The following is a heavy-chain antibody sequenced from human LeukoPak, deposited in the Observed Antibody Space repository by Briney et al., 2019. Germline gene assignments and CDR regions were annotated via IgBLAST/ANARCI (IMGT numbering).Heavy chain of an antibody. D-gene: IGHD2-2*01. CDR2: ISANGGGT. Sequence: PGGSLRLSCAASGFTFSNYAMSWVRQAPGKGLEWVSSISANGGGTYYADSVKGRFTVSRDNSQNTLYLQMNSLRAEDMAVYYCAKATKSIVVDNYFDYWGQGALVTVSS. J-gene: IGHJ4*02. V-gene: IGHV3-23*01. CDR1: GFTFSNYA. CDR3: AKATKSIVVDNYFDY.